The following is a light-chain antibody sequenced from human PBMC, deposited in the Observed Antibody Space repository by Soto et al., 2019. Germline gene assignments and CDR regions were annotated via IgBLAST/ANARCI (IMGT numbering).Light chain of an antibody. V-gene: IGKV3-11*01. CDR1: QSVSSN. CDR2: DAS. CDR3: QQRRNWPYT. Sequence: EVELTQSPATLSLSPGGRATLSCRASQSVSSNLAWYQQNPGQAPRLLIYDASNRATGMPARFSGSGSGTDLTPTISSLEPEDFAVYYCQQRRNWPYTFGQETKLDIK. J-gene: IGKJ2*01.